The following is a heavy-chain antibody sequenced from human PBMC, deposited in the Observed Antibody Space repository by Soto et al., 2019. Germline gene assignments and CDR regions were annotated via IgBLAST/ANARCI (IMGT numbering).Heavy chain of an antibody. D-gene: IGHD3-3*01. Sequence: QVQLVESGGGVVQPGRSLRLSCAASGFIFSSYARHWVRQAPGKGLEWVAVISYDGINKNHADSVKGRFTISRDNSKNTLHLQMNSLRAEDTAVYYCAKDQSGYDHYAMDVWGQGTAVTVSS. CDR2: ISYDGINK. CDR3: AKDQSGYDHYAMDV. J-gene: IGHJ6*02. V-gene: IGHV3-30*18. CDR1: GFIFSSYA.